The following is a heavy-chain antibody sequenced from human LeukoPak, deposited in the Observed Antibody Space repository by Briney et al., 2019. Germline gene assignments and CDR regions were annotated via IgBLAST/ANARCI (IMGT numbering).Heavy chain of an antibody. CDR3: ARRYYGSGDYYYMDV. Sequence: ASVKVSCKASGYTFTSYYMHWVRQAPGQGLEWMGIINPSGGSTSYAQKFQGRVTMTRDMSTSTVYMELSSLRSEDTAVYYCARRYYGSGDYYYMDVWGKGTTVTISS. CDR2: INPSGGST. CDR1: GYTFTSYY. J-gene: IGHJ6*03. V-gene: IGHV1-46*01. D-gene: IGHD3-10*01.